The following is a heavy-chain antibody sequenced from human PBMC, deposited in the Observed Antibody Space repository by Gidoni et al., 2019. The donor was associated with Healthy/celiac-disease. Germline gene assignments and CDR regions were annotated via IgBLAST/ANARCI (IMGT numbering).Heavy chain of an antibody. Sequence: QVQLVQSGAEVKKPGASVKVSCKASGYTFTGYYMHWVRQAPGQGLEWMGWINPNSGGTNYAQKFQGRVTMTRDTSISTAYMDLSRLRSDDTAVYYCARSRIAARPPYYYYGMDVWGKGTTVTVSS. CDR2: INPNSGGT. D-gene: IGHD6-6*01. V-gene: IGHV1-2*02. J-gene: IGHJ6*04. CDR3: ARSRIAARPPYYYYGMDV. CDR1: GYTFTGYY.